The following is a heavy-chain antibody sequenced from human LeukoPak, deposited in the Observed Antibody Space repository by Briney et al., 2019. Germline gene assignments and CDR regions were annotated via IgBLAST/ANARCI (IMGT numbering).Heavy chain of an antibody. V-gene: IGHV4-59*01. CDR2: IYYSGST. CDR3: ARGFTDLALTLRYFDWLFPPLDY. CDR1: GGSISSYY. Sequence: PSETLSLTCTVSGGSISSYYWSWIRQPPGKGLEWIGYIYYSGSTNYNPSLKSRVTISVDTSKNQFSLKLSSVAAADTAVYYCARGFTDLALTLRYFDWLFPPLDYWGQGTLVTVSS. D-gene: IGHD3-9*01. J-gene: IGHJ4*02.